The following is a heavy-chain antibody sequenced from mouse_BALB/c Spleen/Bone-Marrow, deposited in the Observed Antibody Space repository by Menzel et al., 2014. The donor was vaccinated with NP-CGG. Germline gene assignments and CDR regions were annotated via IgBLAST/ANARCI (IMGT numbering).Heavy chain of an antibody. J-gene: IGHJ2*01. Sequence: VQLQQSGAELVRPGSSVKISCKASGYAFRSYWMNWVKQRPGQGLEWIGQIYPGDGDTNYNGKFKGKATLTADKSSSTAYMQLSSLTSGDSAVYFCAREEGSYDGYSDYWGQGTPLTVSS. CDR1: GYAFRSYW. CDR2: IYPGDGDT. D-gene: IGHD2-3*01. V-gene: IGHV1-80*01. CDR3: AREEGSYDGYSDY.